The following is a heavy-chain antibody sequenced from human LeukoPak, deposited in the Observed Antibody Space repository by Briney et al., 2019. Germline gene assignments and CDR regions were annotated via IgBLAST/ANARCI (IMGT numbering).Heavy chain of an antibody. D-gene: IGHD2-15*01. CDR3: ARSSRVAATVTLDY. CDR1: GYTLTELS. V-gene: IGHV1-24*01. CDR2: FDPEDGET. J-gene: IGHJ4*02. Sequence: ASVKVSCKVSGYTLTELSMHWVRQAPGKGLEWMGGFDPEDGETIYAQKFQGRVTMTEDTSTDTAYMELSSLRSEDTAVYYCARSSRVAATVTLDYWGQGTLVTVSS.